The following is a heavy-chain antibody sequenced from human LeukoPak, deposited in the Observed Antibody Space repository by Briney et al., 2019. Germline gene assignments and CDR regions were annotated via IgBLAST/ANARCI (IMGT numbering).Heavy chain of an antibody. J-gene: IGHJ4*02. D-gene: IGHD1-26*01. Sequence: ASVKVSCKASGYTFTGYYMHWVRQAPGQGLEWMGWINPNSGGTNYAQKFQGRVTMTRDTSISTAYMELSRLRSDDTAVYYCARSFSGSTPVPGDYWGQGTLVTVSS. V-gene: IGHV1-2*02. CDR2: INPNSGGT. CDR1: GYTFTGYY. CDR3: ARSFSGSTPVPGDY.